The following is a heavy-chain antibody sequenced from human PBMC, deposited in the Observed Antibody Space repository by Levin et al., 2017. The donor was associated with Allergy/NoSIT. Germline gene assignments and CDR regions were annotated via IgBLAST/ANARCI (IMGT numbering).Heavy chain of an antibody. J-gene: IGHJ2*01. CDR3: ARDVGGPGNWYFDV. D-gene: IGHD3-10*01. Sequence: ASVKVSCEPSGYSYADYTIHWVRQAPGQRPEWMGWLNPGNGITKYSQKFQGRVTITRDTSANTANLELSSLTSEDTAIYYCARDVGGPGNWYFDVWGRGTLVSVSS. CDR1: GYSYADYT. CDR2: LNPGNGIT. V-gene: IGHV1-3*01.